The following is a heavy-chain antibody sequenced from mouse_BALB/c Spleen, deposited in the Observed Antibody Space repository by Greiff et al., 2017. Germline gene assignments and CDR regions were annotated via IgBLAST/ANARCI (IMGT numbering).Heavy chain of an antibody. D-gene: IGHD1-2*01. Sequence: EVQLQESGPGLVKPSQSLSLTCTVTGYSITSDYAWNWIRQFPGNKLEWMGYISYSGSTSYNPSLKSRISITRDTSKNQFFLQLNSVTTEDTATYYCARSGKLGYYGYWFAYWGQGTLVTVSA. CDR1: GYSITSDYA. J-gene: IGHJ3*01. V-gene: IGHV3-2*02. CDR2: ISYSGST. CDR3: ARSGKLGYYGYWFAY.